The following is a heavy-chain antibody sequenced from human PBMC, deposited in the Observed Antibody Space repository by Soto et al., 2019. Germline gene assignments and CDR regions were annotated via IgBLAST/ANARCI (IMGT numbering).Heavy chain of an antibody. CDR1: GFTFSSYD. CDR2: IGTAGDT. J-gene: IGHJ4*02. Sequence: EVQLVESGGGLVQPGGYLRLSCAASGFTFSSYDMHWVRQSTGKGLEWVSAIGTAGDTYYPGSVKGRFTISRENAKNSLYLQMNSLRAEDTAVYYCARGIGIAAAGTPKIDYWGQGTLVTVSS. V-gene: IGHV3-13*01. CDR3: ARGIGIAAAGTPKIDY. D-gene: IGHD6-13*01.